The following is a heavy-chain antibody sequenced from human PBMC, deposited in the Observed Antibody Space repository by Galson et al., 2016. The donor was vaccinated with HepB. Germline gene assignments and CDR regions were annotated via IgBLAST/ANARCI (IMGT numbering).Heavy chain of an antibody. J-gene: IGHJ4*02. CDR2: SASGDIT. V-gene: IGHV3-23*01. Sequence: SLRLSCAASAFTFTNFGMTWVRQAPGKGLEWVSVSASGDITYYAHSVKGRFTISSDNSKNTLLLNMISLRAEDTASYYCASHLGGSSLDPFDIWGQGTLVTVSS. CDR3: ASHLGGSSLDPFDI. CDR1: AFTFTNFG. D-gene: IGHD2-15*01.